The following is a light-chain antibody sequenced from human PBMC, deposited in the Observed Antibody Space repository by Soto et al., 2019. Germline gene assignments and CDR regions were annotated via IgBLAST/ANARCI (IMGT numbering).Light chain of an antibody. CDR1: QSVTAY. CDR3: QQYGGSPRT. J-gene: IGKJ1*01. CDR2: DAS. V-gene: IGKV3-11*01. Sequence: EITLTQSPATLSLSPGERASLSCRASQSVTAYLAWYQQKPGQPPRLLIYDASTRATGIPARFSGSGSGTDFTLTISSLEPEDFGVYYCQQYGGSPRTFGQGTKVEVK.